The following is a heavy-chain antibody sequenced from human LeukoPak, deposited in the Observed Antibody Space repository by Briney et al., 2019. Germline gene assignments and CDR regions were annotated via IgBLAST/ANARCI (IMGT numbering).Heavy chain of an antibody. CDR1: GGTFSSYA. CDR3: ARVSMDSSSSFAFDI. J-gene: IGHJ3*02. CDR2: IIPIFGTA. Sequence: SVKVSCKASGGTFSSYAISWVRQAPGQGLEWMGGIIPIFGTANYAQKFQGRVTITTDESTSTAYMELSSLRSEDTAVYYCARVSMDSSSSFAFDIWGQGTMVTVSS. V-gene: IGHV1-69*05. D-gene: IGHD6-6*01.